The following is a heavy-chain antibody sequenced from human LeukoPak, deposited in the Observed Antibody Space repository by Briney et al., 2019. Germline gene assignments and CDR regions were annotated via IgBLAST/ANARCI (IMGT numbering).Heavy chain of an antibody. D-gene: IGHD1-26*01. CDR3: ARDSQSGLAYFSDP. CDR1: GYTFTGYY. J-gene: IGHJ5*02. V-gene: IGHV1-2*02. CDR2: INPNSGGT. Sequence: WASVKVSCKASGYTFTGYYMHWVRQAPGQGLEWMGWINPNSGGTNYAQKFQGRVTMTRDTSISTAYMELSRLRSDDTAVYYCARDSQSGLAYFSDPWGQGTLVTVSS.